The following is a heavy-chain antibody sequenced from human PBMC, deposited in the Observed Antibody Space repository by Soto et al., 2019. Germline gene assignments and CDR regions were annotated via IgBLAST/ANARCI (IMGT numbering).Heavy chain of an antibody. V-gene: IGHV4-34*01. CDR1: GGSFSGYY. Sequence: QVQLQQWGAGLLKPSETLSLTCAVYGGSFSGYYWSWIRQPPGKGLEWIGEINHSGSTNYNPSLKRRVTISVDTSKDQFSLKLSSVTAADTAVYYCARGLRVLPWLRYEGSFSYFPKWGGFDYWGQGTLVTVSS. J-gene: IGHJ4*02. D-gene: IGHD3-16*01. CDR2: INHSGST. CDR3: ARGLRVLPWLRYEGSFSYFPKWGGFDY.